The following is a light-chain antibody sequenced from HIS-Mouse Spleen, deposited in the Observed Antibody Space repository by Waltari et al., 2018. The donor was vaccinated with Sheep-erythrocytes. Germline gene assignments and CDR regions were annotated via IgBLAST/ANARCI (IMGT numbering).Light chain of an antibody. J-gene: IGLJ1*01. CDR2: EVS. CDR3: GTWDSSLSALFV. V-gene: IGLV2-8*01. Sequence: QSALTQPPSASESPGQSVTISCTGTSSDGGRYNYVSWCQQHPGKAPKLMIYEVSKRPSGVPDRFSGSKSGNTASLTVSGLQAEDEADYYCGTWDSSLSALFVFGTGTKVTVL. CDR1: SSDGGRYNY.